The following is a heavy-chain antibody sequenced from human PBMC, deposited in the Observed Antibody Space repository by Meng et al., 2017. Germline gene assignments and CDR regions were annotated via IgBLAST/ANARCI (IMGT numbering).Heavy chain of an antibody. CDR3: ARSIVATMVFDY. V-gene: IGHV1-2*06. CDR1: GYTFTGYY. Sequence: LVQSGAEVKKPGASVNVSCKASGYTFTGYYMHWVRQAPGQGLEWMGRINPNSGGTNYAQKFQGRVTMTRDTSISTAYMELSRLRSDDTAVYYCARSIVATMVFDYWCQGTLVTVSS. J-gene: IGHJ4*02. D-gene: IGHD5-12*01. CDR2: INPNSGGT.